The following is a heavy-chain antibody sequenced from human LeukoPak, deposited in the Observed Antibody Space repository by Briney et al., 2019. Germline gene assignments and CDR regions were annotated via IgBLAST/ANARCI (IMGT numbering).Heavy chain of an antibody. J-gene: IGHJ4*02. V-gene: IGHV4-38-2*02. D-gene: IGHD3-10*01. CDR2: IYNTGST. CDR1: GYSISRGYY. Sequence: PSETLSLTCNVSGYSISRGYYWGWIRQPPGKGLQWIGSIYNTGSTYYNPSLKSRITISVDTSKNQFSLRVTSVTATDTAVYYCARVPPHYYGTGSPDWGQGTLVTVSA. CDR3: ARVPPHYYGTGSPD.